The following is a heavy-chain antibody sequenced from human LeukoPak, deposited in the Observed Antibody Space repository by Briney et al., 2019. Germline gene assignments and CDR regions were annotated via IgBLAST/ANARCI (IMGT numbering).Heavy chain of an antibody. J-gene: IGHJ5*02. CDR3: ARDSGALWFGELSRWFDP. D-gene: IGHD3-10*01. CDR1: GFTFSSYS. V-gene: IGHV3-21*01. CDR2: ITSSSSYI. Sequence: KPGGSLRLSCAASGFTFSSYSMNWVRQAPGKGLEWVSSITSSSSYIYYADSVKGRFTISRDNAKNSLYLQMNSLRAEDTAVYYCARDSGALWFGELSRWFDPWGQGTLLTVSS.